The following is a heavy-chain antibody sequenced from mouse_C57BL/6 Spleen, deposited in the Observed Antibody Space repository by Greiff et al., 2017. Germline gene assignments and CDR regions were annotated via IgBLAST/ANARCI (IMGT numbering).Heavy chain of an antibody. D-gene: IGHD1-1*01. CDR1: GYTFTSYW. J-gene: IGHJ1*03. Sequence: VQLQQPGAELVKPGASVKLSCKASGYTFTSYWMHWVKQRPGQGLEWIGMIHPNSGSTNYNETFKSKATLTVDKSSSTAYMQLSSLTSEDSAVYYCARGDGSSTGYFDVWGTGTTVTVSS. CDR3: ARGDGSSTGYFDV. CDR2: IHPNSGST. V-gene: IGHV1-64*01.